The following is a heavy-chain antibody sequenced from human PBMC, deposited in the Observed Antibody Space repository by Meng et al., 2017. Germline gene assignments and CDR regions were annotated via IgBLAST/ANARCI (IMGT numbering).Heavy chain of an antibody. D-gene: IGHD6-19*01. CDR2: IYYSGST. J-gene: IGHJ4*02. Sequence: QVSAEEVGPGLGRPAETLSHTCTVSGRSVSSGSYYWSWIRQPPGKGLEWIGYIYYSGSTNYNPSLKSRVTISVDTSKNQFSLKLSSVTAADTAVYYCARAIAVAGITIDYWGQGTLVTVSS. V-gene: IGHV4-61*01. CDR1: GRSVSSGSYY. CDR3: ARAIAVAGITIDY.